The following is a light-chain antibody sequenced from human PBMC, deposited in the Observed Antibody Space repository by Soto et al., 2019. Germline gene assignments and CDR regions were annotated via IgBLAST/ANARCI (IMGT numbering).Light chain of an antibody. J-gene: IGKJ5*01. CDR1: QSVISSY. CDR2: DTS. CDR3: QQYGSSPYH. V-gene: IGKV3-20*01. Sequence: EIVLTQSPGTLSLSPGERATLSCRASQSVISSYLAWYQQTPGQAPRLLVYDTSYRATGVPDRFGGSGSGTDFTLTISRLEPEDFAVYYCQQYGSSPYHFGQGTRLEIK.